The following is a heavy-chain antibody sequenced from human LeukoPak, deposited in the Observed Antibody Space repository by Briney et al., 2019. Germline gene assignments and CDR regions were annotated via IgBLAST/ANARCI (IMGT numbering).Heavy chain of an antibody. D-gene: IGHD3-22*01. CDR1: GGSFSSGAYY. Sequence: SQTLFLTCTVSGGSFSSGAYYWSWIRQHPGKGLEWIGYTYYSGTTYYNPSLRSRVTISLDTSKNQFSLKLSSVTAADTAVYYCARPISGYGSFDLWAQGTMVTVSS. V-gene: IGHV4-31*03. CDR2: TYYSGTT. J-gene: IGHJ3*01. CDR3: ARPISGYGSFDL.